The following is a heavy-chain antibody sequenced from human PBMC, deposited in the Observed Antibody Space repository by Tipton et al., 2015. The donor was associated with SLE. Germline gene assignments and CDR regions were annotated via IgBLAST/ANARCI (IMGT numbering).Heavy chain of an antibody. J-gene: IGHJ2*01. D-gene: IGHD3-10*01. V-gene: IGHV1-2*06. CDR3: ARGRGSGSYYSRLYFDL. CDR2: INPNSGGT. CDR1: GGTFTGYY. Sequence: QSGAEVKKPGSSVKVSCKASGGTFTGYYMHWVRQAPGQGLEWMGRINPNSGGTNYAQKFQGRVTMTRDTSISTAYMELSRLRSDDTAVYYCARGRGSGSYYSRLYFDLWGRGTLVTVSS.